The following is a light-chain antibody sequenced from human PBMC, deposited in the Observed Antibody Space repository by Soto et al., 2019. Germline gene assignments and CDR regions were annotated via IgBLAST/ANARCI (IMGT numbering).Light chain of an antibody. CDR3: AAWDDSLSGRV. CDR1: SSNIGSNY. J-gene: IGLJ2*01. CDR2: RNN. Sequence: QSVLTQPPSASGTPGQRVTISCSGSSSNIGSNYVYWYRQLPGTAPKLLIYRNNQRPSGVPDRFSGSKSGTSASLAISGLRSEDEADYYCAAWDDSLSGRVFGGGTKVTVL. V-gene: IGLV1-47*01.